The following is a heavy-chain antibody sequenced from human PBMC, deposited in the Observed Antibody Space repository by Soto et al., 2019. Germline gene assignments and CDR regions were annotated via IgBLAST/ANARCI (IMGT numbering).Heavy chain of an antibody. CDR1: GFTFSNAW. D-gene: IGHD3-22*01. CDR3: TTGNYYDSSGVDY. Sequence: EVQLVESGGGLVRPGGSLRLSCAASGFTFSNAWMSWVRQAPGKGLEWVGRIKSKTDGGTTDYAAPVKGRFTISRDDSKNTLYLQMNSLKTEDTAVYYCTTGNYYDSSGVDYWGQGTLVTVSS. V-gene: IGHV3-15*01. CDR2: IKSKTDGGTT. J-gene: IGHJ4*02.